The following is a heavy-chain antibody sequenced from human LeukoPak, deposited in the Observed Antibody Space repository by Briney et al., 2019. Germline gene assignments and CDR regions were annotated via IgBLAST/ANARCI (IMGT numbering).Heavy chain of an antibody. D-gene: IGHD3-10*01. V-gene: IGHV3-30*02. CDR2: IRYDGSNK. Sequence: QPGGSLRLSCAASGFTFSSYGMHWVRQAPGKGLEWVAFIRYDGSNKYYADSVKGRFTISRDNSKNTLYLQMNSLRAEDTAVYYCAKDFPVVRGAPGDYWGQGTLVTVSS. J-gene: IGHJ4*02. CDR1: GFTFSSYG. CDR3: AKDFPVVRGAPGDY.